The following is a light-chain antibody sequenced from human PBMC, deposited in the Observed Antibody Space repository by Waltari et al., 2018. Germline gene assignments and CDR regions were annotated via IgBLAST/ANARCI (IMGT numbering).Light chain of an antibody. V-gene: IGKV4-1*01. CDR1: QSVLFSSNNKNF. CDR3: QQYYSIPWT. Sequence: DIVMTQSPDSLAVSLGERAAINCKSSQSVLFSSNNKNFLAWYQQKPGQPPKLLFYWASTRESGVPDRFSGVGSGIDFTLTISSLQAEDVALYYCQQYYSIPWTFGQGTKVEIK. J-gene: IGKJ1*01. CDR2: WAS.